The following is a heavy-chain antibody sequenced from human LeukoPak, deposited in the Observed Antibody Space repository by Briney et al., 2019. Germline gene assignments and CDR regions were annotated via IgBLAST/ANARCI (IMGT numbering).Heavy chain of an antibody. V-gene: IGHV3-20*04. D-gene: IGHD1-7*01. Sequence: GGSLRLSCAASGFTFDDYGMSWVRRAPGKGLEWVSGINWNGGSTGYADSVKGRFTISRDNAKNSLYLQVNSLRAEDTALYYCAREVTGTTFWYNWFDPWGQGTLVTVSS. CDR3: AREVTGTTFWYNWFDP. J-gene: IGHJ5*02. CDR2: INWNGGST. CDR1: GFTFDDYG.